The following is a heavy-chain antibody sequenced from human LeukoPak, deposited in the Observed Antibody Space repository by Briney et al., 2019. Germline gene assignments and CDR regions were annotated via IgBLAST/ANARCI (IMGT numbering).Heavy chain of an antibody. CDR1: AFSFASFG. CDR3: AKGRIQTYMAPEY. J-gene: IGHJ4*02. Sequence: GGSLRLSCAGSAFSFASFGMIWVRQAPGKGLEWVSAISDTGDSTFYADSVKGRFTISRDNSKNTLYLQMNSLRAEDTAVYYCAKGRIQTYMAPEYWGQGTLVTVSS. CDR2: ISDTGDST. D-gene: IGHD5-18*01. V-gene: IGHV3-23*01.